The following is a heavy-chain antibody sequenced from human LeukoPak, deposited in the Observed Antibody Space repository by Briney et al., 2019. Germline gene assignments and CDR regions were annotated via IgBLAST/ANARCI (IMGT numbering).Heavy chain of an antibody. Sequence: EAGGSLRLSCAAAGFTLSSYAMSWVRQARGEGREWVSAISGSGGSTYYADCVKGRFNMTREKTKNKVYVQMNRQRAEDTAVYYCANRGVVGATDYYYYYYMDVWGKGTTVTVSS. V-gene: IGHV3-23*01. J-gene: IGHJ6*03. CDR2: ISGSGGST. CDR1: GFTLSSYA. CDR3: ANRGVVGATDYYYYYYMDV. D-gene: IGHD1-26*01.